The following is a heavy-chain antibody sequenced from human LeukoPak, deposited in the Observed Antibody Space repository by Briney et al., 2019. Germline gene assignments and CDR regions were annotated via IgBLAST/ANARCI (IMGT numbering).Heavy chain of an antibody. J-gene: IGHJ4*02. CDR1: GYTFTGYY. CDR3: ARDPHSSGYYYIDY. CDR2: INPNNGGT. D-gene: IGHD3-22*01. Sequence: ASVKVSCKASGYTFTGYYMQWVRQAPRQGLEWMGWINPNNGGTNYAQKFQGRVTMTRDTSINTAYMELSSLRSDDTGVYYCARDPHSSGYYYIDYWGQGTLVTVSS. V-gene: IGHV1-2*02.